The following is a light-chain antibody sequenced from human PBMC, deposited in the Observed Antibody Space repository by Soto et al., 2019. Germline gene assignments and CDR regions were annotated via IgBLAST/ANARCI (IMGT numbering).Light chain of an antibody. CDR2: AAS. CDR3: QQRNVWPPIT. Sequence: EIVMTQSPATLSLSPGERSTLSFMSSQSVSNKLVWYQQKPGQAPRLLIYAASTRATGIPARFSGSGSETEFTLTINNLEPEDFAVYYCQQRNVWPPITFGQGTRLEIK. CDR1: QSVSNK. J-gene: IGKJ5*01. V-gene: IGKV3-15*01.